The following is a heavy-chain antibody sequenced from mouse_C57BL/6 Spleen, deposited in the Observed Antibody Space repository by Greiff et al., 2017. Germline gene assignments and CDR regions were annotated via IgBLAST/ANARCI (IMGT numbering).Heavy chain of an antibody. CDR3: ARGSYYGPHAMDY. CDR1: GYTFTGYW. V-gene: IGHV1-9*01. Sequence: QVQLQQSGAELMKPGASVKLSCKATGYTFTGYWIEWVKQRPGHGLEWIGEFLPGSGSTNYNEKFKGKATFTADKSSNTAYMQLSSLTTEDSAVDYCARGSYYGPHAMDYWGQGTSVTVSS. D-gene: IGHD2-1*01. CDR2: FLPGSGST. J-gene: IGHJ4*01.